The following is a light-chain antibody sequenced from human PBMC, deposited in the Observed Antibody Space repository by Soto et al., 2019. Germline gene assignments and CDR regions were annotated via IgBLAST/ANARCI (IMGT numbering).Light chain of an antibody. CDR1: QGISSW. CDR3: QHYNSYSEA. Sequence: DFQMTQSPSTLSASVGYRFTITCRASQGISSWLAWYQQKPGKAPKLLIYAASSLQSGVPSRFSGSGSGTEFTLTISSLQPDDFATYYCQHYNSYSEAFGQGTKVDIK. J-gene: IGKJ1*01. CDR2: AAS. V-gene: IGKV1-5*01.